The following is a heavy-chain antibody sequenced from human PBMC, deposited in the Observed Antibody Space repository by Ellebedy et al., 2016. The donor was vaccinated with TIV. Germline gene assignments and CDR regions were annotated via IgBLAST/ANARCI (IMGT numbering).Heavy chain of an antibody. J-gene: IGHJ6*02. Sequence: ASVKVSCKASGGTFSSYAISWVRQTPGQGLEWMGGIIPIFGTANYAQKFQGRVTITADESTSTAYMELSSLRSEDTAVYYCARGDFQCGGDCYSGMDVWGQGTTVTVSS. CDR2: IIPIFGTA. CDR1: GGTFSSYA. CDR3: ARGDFQCGGDCYSGMDV. D-gene: IGHD2-21*02. V-gene: IGHV1-69*13.